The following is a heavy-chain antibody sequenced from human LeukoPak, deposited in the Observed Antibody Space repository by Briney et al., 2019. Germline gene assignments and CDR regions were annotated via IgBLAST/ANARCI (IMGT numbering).Heavy chain of an antibody. J-gene: IGHJ4*02. D-gene: IGHD3-22*01. CDR3: ARIGTSAYYYFDY. V-gene: IGHV4-59*08. CDR2: IYYSGST. CDR1: GGSISSYY. Sequence: SETLSLTCTVSGGSISSYYWSWIRQPPGKGLEWIGYIYYSGSTNYNPSLKSRVTISVDTSKNQFSLKLSSVTAADTAVYYCARIGTSAYYYFDYWGQGTLVTVSS.